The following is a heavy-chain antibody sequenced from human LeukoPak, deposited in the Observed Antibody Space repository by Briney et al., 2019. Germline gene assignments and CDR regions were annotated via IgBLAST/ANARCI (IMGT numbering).Heavy chain of an antibody. V-gene: IGHV4-34*01. CDR3: ARLYKQLVRPSSFYYYMDV. D-gene: IGHD6-13*01. J-gene: IGHJ6*03. Sequence: SETLSLTCAVYGGSFSGYYWSWIRQPPGKGLEWIGEINHSGSTNYNPSLKSRVTISVDTSKNQFSLKLSSVTAADTAVYYCARLYKQLVRPSSFYYYMDVWGKGTTVTISS. CDR1: GGSFSGYY. CDR2: INHSGST.